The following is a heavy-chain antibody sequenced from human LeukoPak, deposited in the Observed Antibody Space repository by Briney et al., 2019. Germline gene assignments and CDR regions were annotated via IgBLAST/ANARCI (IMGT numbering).Heavy chain of an antibody. V-gene: IGHV3-33*01. J-gene: IGHJ6*04. CDR1: GFTFSSYG. CDR2: IWYDGSNK. CDR3: ARAPEGYSYGYYYGMDV. Sequence: GRSVRLSCAASGFTFSSYGMHWLRQAPAKGLEGVAVIWYDGSNKYYADSVKGRFTISRDNSKNTLNLQMNSLRAEDTAVYYCARAPEGYSYGYYYGMDVWGKGTTVTVSS. D-gene: IGHD5-18*01.